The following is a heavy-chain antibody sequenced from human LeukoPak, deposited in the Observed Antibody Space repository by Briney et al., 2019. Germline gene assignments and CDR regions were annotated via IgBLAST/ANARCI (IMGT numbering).Heavy chain of an antibody. Sequence: GSLRLSCAASGFTFSSYGMHWVRQAPGKGLEWVAVISYDGSNKYYADSVKGRFTISRDNSKNTLYLQMNSLRAEDTAVYYCAKDPGDYYDSSGYLDYWGQGTLVTVSS. CDR3: AKDPGDYYDSSGYLDY. V-gene: IGHV3-30*18. CDR2: ISYDGSNK. J-gene: IGHJ4*02. CDR1: GFTFSSYG. D-gene: IGHD3-22*01.